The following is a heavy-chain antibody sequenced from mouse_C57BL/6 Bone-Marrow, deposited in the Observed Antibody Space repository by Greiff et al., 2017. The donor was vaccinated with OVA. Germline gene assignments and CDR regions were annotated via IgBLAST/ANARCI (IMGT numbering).Heavy chain of an antibody. CDR1: GYTFTDYY. D-gene: IGHD2-5*01. J-gene: IGHJ3*01. Sequence: EVQLQQPGPELVKPGASVKISCKASGYTFTDYYMHWVKQSHGKSLEWIGNINPNNGFTNYNQKFKGKATLTVDKSSSTAYMELSSLTSEDSAVYYCARVGAYYSKCWFAYWGQGTLVTVSA. CDR3: ARVGAYYSKCWFAY. CDR2: INPNNGFT. V-gene: IGHV1-26*01.